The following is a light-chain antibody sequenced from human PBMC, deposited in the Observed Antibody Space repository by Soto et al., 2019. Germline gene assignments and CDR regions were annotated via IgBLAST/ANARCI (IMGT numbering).Light chain of an antibody. Sequence: QSALTQPLSASGSPGQSVTISCTGTSSDIGGYNFVSWYQQHPGKAPKLMIDEVNKRPSGVPDRFSGSKSGNTASLTVSGLQAEDEADYYCSSYADTNNLVFGGGTKLTVL. V-gene: IGLV2-8*01. J-gene: IGLJ2*01. CDR2: EVN. CDR1: SSDIGGYNF. CDR3: SSYADTNNLV.